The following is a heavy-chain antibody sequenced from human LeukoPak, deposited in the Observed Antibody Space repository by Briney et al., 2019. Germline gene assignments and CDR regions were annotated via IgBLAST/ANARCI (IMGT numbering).Heavy chain of an antibody. CDR1: GGSFSGYY. J-gene: IGHJ4*02. V-gene: IGHV4-34*01. Sequence: SETLSLTCAVYGGSFSGYYWSWIRQPPGKGLEWIGEINHSGSTNYNPSLKSRVTISVDTSKNQFSLKLSSVTAADTAVYYCARGEGGYGSDPLDYWGQGTLVTVSS. D-gene: IGHD5-12*01. CDR2: INHSGST. CDR3: ARGEGGYGSDPLDY.